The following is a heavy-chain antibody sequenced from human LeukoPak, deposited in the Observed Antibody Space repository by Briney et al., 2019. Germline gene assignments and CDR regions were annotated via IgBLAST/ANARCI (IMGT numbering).Heavy chain of an antibody. J-gene: IGHJ4*02. CDR3: AGVPGLGELPPTY. CDR2: INPRGGST. CDR1: GYTFTSYY. Sequence: EASVKVSCKASGYTFTSYYMHWVRQAPGQGLEWMGVINPRGGSTSYAQKFQGRVTMTRDTSTYTLYMELSSLRSEDTAVYYCAGVPGLGELPPTYWGGGTLVSVSS. D-gene: IGHD3-16*01. V-gene: IGHV1-46*01.